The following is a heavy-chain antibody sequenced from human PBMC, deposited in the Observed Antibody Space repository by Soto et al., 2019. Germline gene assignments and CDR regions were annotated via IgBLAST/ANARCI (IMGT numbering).Heavy chain of an antibody. D-gene: IGHD5-18*01. CDR3: ASYSGHSYGQEDY. CDR1: GFTFSSNG. CDR2: IWNDGSNK. J-gene: IGHJ4*02. V-gene: IGHV3-33*01. Sequence: PGGSLRLSCAASGFTFSSNGIHWVRQAPGKGLEWVAVIWNDGSNKYYADSVKGRFTISRDSSKNTLYLQMNSLRAEDTAVYYCASYSGHSYGQEDYWGQGTLVTVSS.